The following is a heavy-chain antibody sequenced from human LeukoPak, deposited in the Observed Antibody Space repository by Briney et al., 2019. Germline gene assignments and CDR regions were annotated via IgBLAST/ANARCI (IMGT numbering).Heavy chain of an antibody. CDR1: GYSISSGYY. V-gene: IGHV4-38-2*02. J-gene: IGHJ4*02. CDR3: ARVWGYFDY. CDR2: IYHSGST. D-gene: IGHD7-27*01. Sequence: SETLSLTCTVSGYSISSGYYWGWIRQPPGKGLEWIGGIYHSGSTYYNPSLKSRVTISVDTSKNQFSLKLSSVTAADTAVYYCARVWGYFDYWGQGTLVTVSS.